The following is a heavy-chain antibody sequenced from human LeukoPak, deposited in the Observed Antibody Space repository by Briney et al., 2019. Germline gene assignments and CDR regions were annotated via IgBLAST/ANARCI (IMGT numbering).Heavy chain of an antibody. D-gene: IGHD2-2*02. J-gene: IGHJ4*02. Sequence: GESLKISCKGSGYSLTSYWIGWVRQMPGKGLELMGTIYPGDSDTKYSPSFRGQVTISAHKSISTAYLQWSSLKASDTAMYYCASGHTAWDWGQGTLVTVSS. CDR1: GYSLTSYW. CDR2: IYPGDSDT. V-gene: IGHV5-51*01. CDR3: ASGHTAWD.